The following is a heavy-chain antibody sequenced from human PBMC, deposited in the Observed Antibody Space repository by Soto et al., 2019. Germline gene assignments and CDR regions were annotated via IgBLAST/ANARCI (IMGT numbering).Heavy chain of an antibody. Sequence: ASVKVSCKASGGTFSSYAISWVRQAPGQGLEWMGGIIPIFGTANYAQKFQGRVTITADESTSTAYMELSSLRSEDTAVYYCAIGYCSSTSCSRGWLRYFDYWGQGTLVTVSS. CDR1: GGTFSSYA. CDR2: IIPIFGTA. CDR3: AIGYCSSTSCSRGWLRYFDY. V-gene: IGHV1-69*13. J-gene: IGHJ4*02. D-gene: IGHD2-2*03.